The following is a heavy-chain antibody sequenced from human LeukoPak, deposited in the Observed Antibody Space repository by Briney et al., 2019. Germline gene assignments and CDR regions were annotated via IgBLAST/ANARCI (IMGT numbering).Heavy chain of an antibody. D-gene: IGHD3-10*01. CDR3: AREYGSGSFDWFDP. Sequence: ASVKVSCKASGYTFTSYGISWVRQAPGQGHEWMGWISAYNGNTNYAQKLQGRVTMTTDASTSTAYMELRSLRSDDTAVYYCAREYGSGSFDWFDPWGQGTLVTVSS. V-gene: IGHV1-18*01. J-gene: IGHJ5*02. CDR1: GYTFTSYG. CDR2: ISAYNGNT.